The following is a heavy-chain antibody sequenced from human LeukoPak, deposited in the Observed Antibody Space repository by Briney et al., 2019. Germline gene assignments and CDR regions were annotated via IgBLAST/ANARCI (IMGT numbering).Heavy chain of an antibody. D-gene: IGHD3-22*01. J-gene: IGHJ4*02. V-gene: IGHV1-2*02. CDR1: GYTFSDYY. Sequence: ASVKVSCKASGYTFSDYYMHWVRQAPGQGLEWMGWINPNSGGTNYAQKFQGRVTMTRDTSISTAYMELSRLRSDDTAVYYCALPYYYDSSGSEFWGQGTLVTVSS. CDR3: ALPYYYDSSGSEF. CDR2: INPNSGGT.